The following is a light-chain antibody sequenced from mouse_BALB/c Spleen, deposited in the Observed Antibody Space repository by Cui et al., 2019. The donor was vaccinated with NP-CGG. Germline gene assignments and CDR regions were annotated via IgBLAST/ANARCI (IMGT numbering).Light chain of an antibody. J-gene: IGLJ1*01. Sequence: QAVLPQESALTTSPGETVTLTFRSSTGAVTTSNYANWVQEKPDHLFTGLIGGTNNRAPGVPARFSGSLSGDKAALTITGAQTEDEAIYFCALWYSNHWVFGGGTKLTVL. V-gene: IGLV1*01. CDR2: GTN. CDR1: TGAVTTSNY. CDR3: ALWYSNHWV.